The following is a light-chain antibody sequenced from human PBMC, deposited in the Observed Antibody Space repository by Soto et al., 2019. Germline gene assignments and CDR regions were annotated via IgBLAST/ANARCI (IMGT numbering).Light chain of an antibody. Sequence: EIVLTQSPCTLSLSPGERATLSCRASQRISGSNLGWYQQRPGQAPRLLIYGASTRATGIPARFSGSGSGTEFTLTISSLQSEDYAVYYCHQYNNWPPWTFGQGTKVDIK. CDR1: QRISGSN. CDR2: GAS. CDR3: HQYNNWPPWT. V-gene: IGKV3-15*01. J-gene: IGKJ1*01.